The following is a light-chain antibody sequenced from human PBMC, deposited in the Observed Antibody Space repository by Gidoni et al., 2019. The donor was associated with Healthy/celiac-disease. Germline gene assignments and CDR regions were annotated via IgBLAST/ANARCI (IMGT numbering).Light chain of an antibody. Sequence: EMVLTQSPATLSLSPGERATLSCRASQSASSYLAWSQQKPGQAPRLLIYDASNRATGIPARFSGSGSGTDFTLTISSLEPEDFAVYYCQQRSNWPPLTFGGGTKVEIK. V-gene: IGKV3-11*01. J-gene: IGKJ4*01. CDR1: QSASSY. CDR3: QQRSNWPPLT. CDR2: DAS.